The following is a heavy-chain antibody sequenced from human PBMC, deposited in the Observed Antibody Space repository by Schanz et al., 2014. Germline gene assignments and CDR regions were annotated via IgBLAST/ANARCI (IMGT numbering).Heavy chain of an antibody. V-gene: IGHV3-23*04. Sequence: EVQLVESGGGLVQPGGSLRLSCAASGLIFSNYVMSWVRQAPGKGLEWVSTIGTSGGTNYAESVKGRFTISRDNSKNTLYLQMNSLRAEDTAVYFCAKIERNEDWGQGTLVTGSS. CDR3: AKIERNED. CDR2: IGTSGGT. J-gene: IGHJ4*02. D-gene: IGHD1-1*01. CDR1: GLIFSNYV.